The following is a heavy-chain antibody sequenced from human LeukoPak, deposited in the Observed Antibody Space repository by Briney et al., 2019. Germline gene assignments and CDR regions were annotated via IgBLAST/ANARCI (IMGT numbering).Heavy chain of an antibody. CDR2: ISGSGGST. Sequence: GGSQRLSCAASGFTFSSYAMSWVRQAPGKGLEWVSAISGSGGSTYYADSVKGRFTISRDNSKNTLHLQMNSLRAEDTAVYYCAKGIVVPAAIRPKSRFDYWGQGTLVTVSS. CDR1: GFTFSSYA. V-gene: IGHV3-23*01. J-gene: IGHJ4*02. CDR3: AKGIVVPAAIRPKSRFDY. D-gene: IGHD2-2*01.